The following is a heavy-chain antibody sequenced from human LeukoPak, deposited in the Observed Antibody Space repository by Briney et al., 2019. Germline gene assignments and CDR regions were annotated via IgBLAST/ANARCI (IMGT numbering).Heavy chain of an antibody. CDR3: ARVETYYYYMDV. D-gene: IGHD5-24*01. Sequence: PGGSLRLSCAASGFTFSSYGMHWVRQAPGKGLEWVAVISYDGSNKYYADSVKGRFTISRDNAKNSLYLQMNSLRAEDTAVYYCARVETYYYYMDVWGKGTTVTVSS. CDR1: GFTFSSYG. J-gene: IGHJ6*03. CDR2: ISYDGSNK. V-gene: IGHV3-30*03.